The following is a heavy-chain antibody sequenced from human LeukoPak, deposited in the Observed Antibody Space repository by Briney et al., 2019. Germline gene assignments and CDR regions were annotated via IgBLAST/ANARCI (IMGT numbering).Heavy chain of an antibody. CDR2: IKQDGSEI. Sequence: GGSLRLSCAASGFTFSSYDMSWVRQAPGKGLEWVANIKQDGSEIYYVDSVKGRLTISRDNAKNSLYLQMNSLRAEDTAVYYCARSLGYCSGGSCYPFDYWGQGTLVTVSS. D-gene: IGHD2-15*01. CDR3: ARSLGYCSGGSCYPFDY. V-gene: IGHV3-7*04. J-gene: IGHJ4*02. CDR1: GFTFSSYD.